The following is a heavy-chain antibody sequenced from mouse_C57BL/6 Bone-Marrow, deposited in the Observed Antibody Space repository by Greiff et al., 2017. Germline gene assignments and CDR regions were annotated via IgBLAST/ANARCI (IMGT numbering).Heavy chain of an antibody. CDR2: IDPSDSYT. Sequence: QVQLQQPGAELVKPGASVKLSCKASGYTFTSYWMQWVKQRPGQGLEWIGEIDPSDSYTNYNQKFKGKATLTVDTSSSTAYIQLSSLTSEDSAVYYCARDYGSSLYYYAMDYWGQGTSVTVSS. CDR1: GYTFTSYW. D-gene: IGHD1-1*01. CDR3: ARDYGSSLYYYAMDY. J-gene: IGHJ4*01. V-gene: IGHV1-50*01.